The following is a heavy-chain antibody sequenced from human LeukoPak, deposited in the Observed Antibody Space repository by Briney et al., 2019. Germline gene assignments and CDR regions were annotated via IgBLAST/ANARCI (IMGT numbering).Heavy chain of an antibody. V-gene: IGHV3-30*02. D-gene: IGHD7-27*01. CDR2: IRYDGSNR. J-gene: IGHJ4*02. CDR1: GFIFSSYG. CDR3: AKEEGNTLGDY. Sequence: GGSLRLSCEASGFIFSSYGMHWVRQAPGKGLEWVAFIRYDGSNRYYANSVKGRSIISRDNSKNILYLQMNSLNTEDTALYYCAKEEGNTLGDYWGQGILVTVSS.